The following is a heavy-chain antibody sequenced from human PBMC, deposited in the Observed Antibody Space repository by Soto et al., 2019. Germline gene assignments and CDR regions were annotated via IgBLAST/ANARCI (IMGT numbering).Heavy chain of an antibody. J-gene: IGHJ3*02. Sequence: EVQLLESGGGLVQPGGSLRLSCAASGFTFSSYAMSWVRQAPGKGLEWVSAISGSGGSTYYADSVKGRFTISRDNSKNTLYLQMNSLRAEDTAVYYCANVDRIVVDAFDIWGQGTMVTVSS. CDR2: ISGSGGST. V-gene: IGHV3-23*01. CDR1: GFTFSSYA. D-gene: IGHD3-22*01. CDR3: ANVDRIVVDAFDI.